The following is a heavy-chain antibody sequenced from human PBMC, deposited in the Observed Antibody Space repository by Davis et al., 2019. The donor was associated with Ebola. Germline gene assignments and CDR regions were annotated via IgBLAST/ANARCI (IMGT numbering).Heavy chain of an antibody. V-gene: IGHV1-2*06. D-gene: IGHD3-10*01. CDR1: GYTFTSYG. CDR3: ATLWFGELLGMDV. Sequence: ASVKVSCKASGYTFTSYGITWVRQAPGQGLEWMGRINPNSGGTNYAQKFQGRVTMTRDTSISTAYMELSRLRSDDTAVYYCATLWFGELLGMDVWGKGTTVTVSS. CDR2: INPNSGGT. J-gene: IGHJ6*04.